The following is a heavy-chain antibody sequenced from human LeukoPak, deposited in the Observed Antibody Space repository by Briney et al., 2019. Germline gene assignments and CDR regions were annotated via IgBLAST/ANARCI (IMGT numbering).Heavy chain of an antibody. Sequence: ASVKVSCKASGYTFTGYYMHWVRQAPGQRLEWMGWINPNSGGTNYAQKFQGRVTITRNTSISTAYMELSSLRSEDTAVYYCARGANEPAYYYYMDVWGKGTTVTVSS. CDR1: GYTFTGYY. V-gene: IGHV1-2*02. CDR2: INPNSGGT. D-gene: IGHD1-1*01. CDR3: ARGANEPAYYYYMDV. J-gene: IGHJ6*03.